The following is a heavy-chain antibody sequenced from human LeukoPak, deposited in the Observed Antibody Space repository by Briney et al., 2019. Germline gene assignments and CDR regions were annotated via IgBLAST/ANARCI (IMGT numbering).Heavy chain of an antibody. D-gene: IGHD1-7*01. J-gene: IGHJ4*02. Sequence: PSETLSHTCTVSGGSIISYYWSWIRQPPGKGLEWIGYIYDSGSTNYKPSLKSRVTISVDASKNQFSLKLTSVTAADTAVYYCARQRTYGSTFDYWGQGTLVSVSS. CDR3: ARQRTYGSTFDY. CDR1: GGSIISYY. CDR2: IYDSGST. V-gene: IGHV4-59*08.